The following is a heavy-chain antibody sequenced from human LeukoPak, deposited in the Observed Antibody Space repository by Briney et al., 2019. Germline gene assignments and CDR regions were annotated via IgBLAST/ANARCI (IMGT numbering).Heavy chain of an antibody. CDR3: ARCLVVVPAESYYYYMDV. D-gene: IGHD2-2*01. Sequence: ASVKVSCKASGYTFSRYGISWVRQAPGQGLEWMGWISAYNGNTNYAQKLQGRVTMTTDTSTSTAYMELRSLRSDDTAVYYCARCLVVVPAESYYYYMDVWGKGTTVTVSS. J-gene: IGHJ6*03. CDR2: ISAYNGNT. CDR1: GYTFSRYG. V-gene: IGHV1-18*01.